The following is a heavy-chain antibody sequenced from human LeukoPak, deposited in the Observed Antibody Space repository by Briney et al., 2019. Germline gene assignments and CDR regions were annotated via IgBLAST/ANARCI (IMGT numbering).Heavy chain of an antibody. Sequence: GGSLRLSCAASGFTFSSYAMSWVRQAPGKGLEWVSGISGGGGSTYYADSVKGRFTISRDNSKNTLYLQMNSLRAEDTAVYYCAIDRSGWPIDYWGQGTLVTVSS. V-gene: IGHV3-23*01. CDR1: GFTFSSYA. CDR3: AIDRSGWPIDY. J-gene: IGHJ4*02. CDR2: ISGGGGST. D-gene: IGHD6-19*01.